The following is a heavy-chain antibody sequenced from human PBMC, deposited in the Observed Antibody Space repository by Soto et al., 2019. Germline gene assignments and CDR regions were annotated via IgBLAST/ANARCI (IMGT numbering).Heavy chain of an antibody. CDR2: IYHGGTT. CDR3: AKAHVMGVADITFDY. CDR1: GYSIISDSF. V-gene: IGHV4-38-2*02. D-gene: IGHD2-15*01. Sequence: PSETLSLTCTVSGYSIISDSFWGRIRQPPGKGPEGIACIYHGGTTFYNPYLKSRVTVSVDKSKNQFSLKLRSVTAADTAVHYCAKAHVMGVADITFDYLGHGTRGTVYS. J-gene: IGHJ4*01.